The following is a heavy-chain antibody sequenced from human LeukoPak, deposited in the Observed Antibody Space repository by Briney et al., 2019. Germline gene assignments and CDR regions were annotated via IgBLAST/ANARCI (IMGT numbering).Heavy chain of an antibody. Sequence: GGSLRLSCAASGFTFSDHYMDWVRQAPGRGLEWVGLIRNRGNGSTPVYAASVSGRFTISRDDSKNSVYLQMDSLKTEDTAVYYCADIGSAGTDHWGQGTLVTVSS. D-gene: IGHD5-12*01. J-gene: IGHJ4*02. CDR3: ADIGSAGTDH. CDR2: IRNRGNGSTP. CDR1: GFTFSDHY. V-gene: IGHV3-72*01.